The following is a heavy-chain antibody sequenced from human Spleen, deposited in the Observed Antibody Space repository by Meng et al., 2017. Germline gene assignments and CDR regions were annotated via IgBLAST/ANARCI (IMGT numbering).Heavy chain of an antibody. CDR1: GFTFSSYA. Sequence: GESLRISCAASGFTFSSYAMSWVRQAPGKGLEWVSAISGSGGSTYYADSVKGRFTISRDNSKNTLYLQMNSLRAEDTAVYYCARDSEWLVSRFYGMDVWGQGTMVTVSS. D-gene: IGHD6-19*01. CDR2: ISGSGGST. CDR3: ARDSEWLVSRFYGMDV. V-gene: IGHV3-23*01. J-gene: IGHJ6*02.